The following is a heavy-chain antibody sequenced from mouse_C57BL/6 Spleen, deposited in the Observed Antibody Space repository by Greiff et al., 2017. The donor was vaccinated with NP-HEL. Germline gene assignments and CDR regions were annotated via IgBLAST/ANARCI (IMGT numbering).Heavy chain of an antibody. J-gene: IGHJ1*03. V-gene: IGHV1-72*01. CDR2: IDPNSGGT. D-gene: IGHD1-1*01. CDR3: ASLLDGWSWYFDV. Sequence: VQLQQPGAELVKPGASVKLSCKASGYTFTSYWMHWVKQRPGRGLGWIGRIDPNSGGTKYNEKFKRKATLTVDKPSSTAYMQLSSLTSEDSAVYYCASLLDGWSWYFDVWGTGTTVTVSS. CDR1: GYTFTSYW.